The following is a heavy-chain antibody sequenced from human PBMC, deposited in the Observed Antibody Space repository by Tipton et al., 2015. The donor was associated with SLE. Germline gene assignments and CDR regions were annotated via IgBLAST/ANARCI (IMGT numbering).Heavy chain of an antibody. Sequence: TLSLTCAVYGGSFSGYSWNWIRQPPGKGLEWIGEINHSGSTNYNPSLKSRVTISVDTSKNQVSLKLSSVTAADAAVYYCARDIVALWGMDVWGQGATVTVSS. V-gene: IGHV4-34*01. CDR2: INHSGST. CDR1: GGSFSGYS. CDR3: ARDIVALWGMDV. D-gene: IGHD5-12*01. J-gene: IGHJ6*02.